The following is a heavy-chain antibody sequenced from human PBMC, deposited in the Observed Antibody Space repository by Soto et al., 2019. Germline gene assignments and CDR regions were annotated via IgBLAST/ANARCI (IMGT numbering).Heavy chain of an antibody. Sequence: EVQLVESGGGLVQPGESLKLSCAASGFTFSGSVMHWVRQASGKGLEWVGRIRSKANNYATAYAASVKGRFIIFRDDSQNTAVLQRSSLKTEDTAVYYFSAPEYCSGTSCLGYWGQGTLVPVSS. CDR2: IRSKANNYAT. V-gene: IGHV3-73*02. J-gene: IGHJ4*02. CDR3: SAPEYCSGTSCLGY. CDR1: GFTFSGSV. D-gene: IGHD2-2*01.